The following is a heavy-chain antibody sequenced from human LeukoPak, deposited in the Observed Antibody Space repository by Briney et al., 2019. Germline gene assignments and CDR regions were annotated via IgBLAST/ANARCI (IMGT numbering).Heavy chain of an antibody. CDR3: AKAEGYDILTGLDY. CDR1: GFTFSSYA. D-gene: IGHD3-9*01. Sequence: GGSLRLSCATSGFTFSSYAMSWVRRAPGKGLEWVSGIGASGGSTYYADSVKGRFTISRDNSKNPLYLQMNSLRTEDTAVYYCAKAEGYDILTGLDYWGQGTLVTVSS. CDR2: IGASGGST. J-gene: IGHJ4*02. V-gene: IGHV3-23*01.